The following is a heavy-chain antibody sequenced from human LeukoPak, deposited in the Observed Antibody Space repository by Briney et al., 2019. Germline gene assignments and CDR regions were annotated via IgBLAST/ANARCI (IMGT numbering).Heavy chain of an antibody. V-gene: IGHV4-38-2*02. J-gene: IGHJ5*02. Sequence: SETLSLTCTVSGYSISNGYYWGWVPQSPGKGLEWICNIYQSGDSPYYNPSLKSRVTISVDTSKNQFSLKLTSVTATDSAVYYCVRQERQSNWFDHWGQGALVIVSS. CDR2: IYQSGDSP. CDR3: VRQERQSNWFDH. CDR1: GYSISNGYY.